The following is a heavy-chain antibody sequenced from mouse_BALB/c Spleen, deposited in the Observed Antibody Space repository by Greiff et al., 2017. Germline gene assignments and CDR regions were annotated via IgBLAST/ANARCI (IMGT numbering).Heavy chain of an antibody. Sequence: QLKESGPGLVQPSQSLSITCTVSGFSLTSYGVHWVRQSPGKGLEWLGVIWSGGSTDYNAAFISRLSISKDNSKSQVFFKMNSLQANDTAIYYCARYDYDGEGYAMDYWGQGTSVTVSS. CDR2: IWSGGST. CDR3: ARYDYDGEGYAMDY. J-gene: IGHJ4*01. CDR1: GFSLTSYG. D-gene: IGHD2-4*01. V-gene: IGHV2-2*02.